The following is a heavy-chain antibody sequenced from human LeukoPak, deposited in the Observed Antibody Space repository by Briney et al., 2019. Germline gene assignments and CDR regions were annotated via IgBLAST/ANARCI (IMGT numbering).Heavy chain of an antibody. J-gene: IGHJ3*02. CDR3: ARDRRGPDI. V-gene: IGHV3-21*01. CDR1: GFTFSNYN. D-gene: IGHD3-10*01. CDR2: ISTSSSYI. Sequence: GGSLRLSCAVSGFTFSNYNMNWVRQAPGKGLEWVSFISTSSSYIYYADSVKGRFTISRDNAKNSLYLQMNSLRAEDTAVYYCARDRRGPDIWGQGTLVTVSS.